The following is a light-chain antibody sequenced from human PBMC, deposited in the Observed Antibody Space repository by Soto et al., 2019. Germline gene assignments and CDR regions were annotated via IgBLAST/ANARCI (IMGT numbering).Light chain of an antibody. CDR3: QQTYSRPWT. Sequence: DIQMTQSPSSLSASVGDRVTITCRARQTIKNYLNWYQQKPGKAPNLLIFTASTLQGGVPSRFSGSGSGTDFTITINSLQPEDSATYYCQQTYSRPWTFGQGTRVEIK. CDR1: QTIKNY. CDR2: TAS. V-gene: IGKV1-39*01. J-gene: IGKJ1*01.